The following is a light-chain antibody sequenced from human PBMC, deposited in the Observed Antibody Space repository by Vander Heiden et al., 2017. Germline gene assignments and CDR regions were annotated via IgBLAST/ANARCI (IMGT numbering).Light chain of an antibody. V-gene: IGLV1-36*01. Sequence: QSVLTQPPPVSEAPRQRVPISCSGSSSNIGNNAVNWYQQLPGKAPKLLIYYDDLLPSGVSDRFSGSKSGTSASLAISGLQSEDEADYYCAAWDDSLNGQVFGGGTKLTVL. CDR1: SSNIGNNA. CDR2: YDD. J-gene: IGLJ3*02. CDR3: AAWDDSLNGQV.